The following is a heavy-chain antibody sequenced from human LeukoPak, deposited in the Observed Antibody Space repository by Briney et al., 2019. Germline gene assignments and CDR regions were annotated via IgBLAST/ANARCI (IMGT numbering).Heavy chain of an antibody. CDR3: ARHRAYSSSSPFDY. J-gene: IGHJ4*02. CDR2: IYYTGST. V-gene: IGHV4-59*08. Sequence: SETLSLTCTVSGGSINSYYWSWIRQPPGKGLEWIGYIYYTGSTNYNPSLKSRVTMFVDMSKNQFSLRLSFVTAADTAVYYCARHRAYSSSSPFDYWGQGTLVTVSS. CDR1: GGSINSYY. D-gene: IGHD6-6*01.